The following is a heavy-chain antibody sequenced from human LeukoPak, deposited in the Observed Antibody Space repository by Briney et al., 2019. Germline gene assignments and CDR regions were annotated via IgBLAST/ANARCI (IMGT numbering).Heavy chain of an antibody. CDR3: ARRYFDY. V-gene: IGHV3-7*03. CDR2: IKQDGSEK. Sequence: PGGSLRLSCAASGFTLSSYWMQWVRQAPGKGLEWVANIKQDGSEKYYADSEKGRFIISRDNAKNALYLQMSSLRAEDTAIYYCARRYFDYWGQGTLVTVSS. J-gene: IGHJ4*02. CDR1: GFTLSSYW.